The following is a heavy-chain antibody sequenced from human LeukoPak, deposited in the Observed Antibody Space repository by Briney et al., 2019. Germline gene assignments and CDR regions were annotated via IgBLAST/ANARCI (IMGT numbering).Heavy chain of an antibody. Sequence: NPSETLSPTCTVSGGSISSSSYYWGWIRQPPGKGLEWVGSIYYSGSTYYNPSLKSRVTISVDTSKNQFSLKLSSVTAADTAVYYCAKREGHPLYYFDYWGQGTLVTVSS. D-gene: IGHD1-26*01. CDR1: GGSISSSSYY. CDR3: AKREGHPLYYFDY. J-gene: IGHJ4*02. CDR2: IYYSGST. V-gene: IGHV4-39*01.